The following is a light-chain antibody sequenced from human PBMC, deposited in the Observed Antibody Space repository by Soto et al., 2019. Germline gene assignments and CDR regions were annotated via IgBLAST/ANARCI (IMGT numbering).Light chain of an antibody. CDR1: QSISSW. CDR2: DVS. CDR3: LQYKNYV. Sequence: DIQMTQSPSTLSASVVDRVTITCPARQSISSWLPWHPQQPWKAPKIQIYDVSSLENGVPSRFIGTASGTEFTITSSSLQSDDFATYYCLQYKNYVFGQGTKVDIK. V-gene: IGKV1-5*01. J-gene: IGKJ1*01.